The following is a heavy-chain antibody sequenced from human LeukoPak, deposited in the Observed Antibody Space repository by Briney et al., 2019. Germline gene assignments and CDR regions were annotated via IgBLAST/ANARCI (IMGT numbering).Heavy chain of an antibody. D-gene: IGHD2-15*01. V-gene: IGHV5-51*01. CDR1: GYRFSSYW. Sequence: ESLKISCKDSGYRFSSYWIAWVRQMPGKGLEYIGIIYPGDSDIRYSPSFQGQVTISADKSISTAYLQWSSLKASDTAMYYCARQEYCSGGSCYTWFDPWGQGTLVTVSS. J-gene: IGHJ5*02. CDR2: IYPGDSDI. CDR3: ARQEYCSGGSCYTWFDP.